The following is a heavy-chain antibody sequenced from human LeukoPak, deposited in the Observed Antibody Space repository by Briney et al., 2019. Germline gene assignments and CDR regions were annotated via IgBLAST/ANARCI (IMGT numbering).Heavy chain of an antibody. CDR3: ARDGGYSYGYPNWFDP. CDR2: IYYSGST. D-gene: IGHD5-18*01. CDR1: GGSLSSYY. V-gene: IGHV4-59*01. Sequence: SETLSLTCTVSGGSLSSYYWSWIRQPPGKGLEWIGYIYYSGSTNYNPSLKSRATISVDTSKNQFSLKLSSVTAADTAVYYCARDGGYSYGYPNWFDPWGQGTLVTVSS. J-gene: IGHJ5*02.